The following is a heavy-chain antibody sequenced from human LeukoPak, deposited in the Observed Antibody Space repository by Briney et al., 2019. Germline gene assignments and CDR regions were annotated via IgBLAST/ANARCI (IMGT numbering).Heavy chain of an antibody. Sequence: GGSLRLSCAASGFTFSSYGMHWVRQAPGKGLEWVAFIRYDGSNKYYADSVKGRFTISRDNAKNSLYLQMNSLRVEDTAMYYCVRDFSLTRLERPFDYWGQGTLVTVSS. CDR1: GFTFSSYG. CDR2: IRYDGSNK. J-gene: IGHJ4*02. CDR3: VRDFSLTRLERPFDY. V-gene: IGHV3-30*02. D-gene: IGHD1-1*01.